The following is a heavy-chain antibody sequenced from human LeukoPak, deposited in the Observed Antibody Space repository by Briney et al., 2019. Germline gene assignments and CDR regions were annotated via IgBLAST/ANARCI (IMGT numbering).Heavy chain of an antibody. CDR2: IYYSGSP. D-gene: IGHD3-10*01. V-gene: IGHV4-61*05. Sequence: PSETLSLTCTVSGGSISSSSYYWGWIRQPPGKGLEWIGYIYYSGSPNYNPSLKSRVTISVDTSKNQFSLKLSSVTAADTAVYYCARHNYGSGRYPPDYWGQGALVTVSS. CDR3: ARHNYGSGRYPPDY. J-gene: IGHJ4*02. CDR1: GGSISSSSYY.